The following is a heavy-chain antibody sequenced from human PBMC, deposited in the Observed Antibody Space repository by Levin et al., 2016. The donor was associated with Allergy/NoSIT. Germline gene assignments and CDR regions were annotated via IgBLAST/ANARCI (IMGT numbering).Heavy chain of an antibody. J-gene: IGHJ4*02. CDR1: GGTFSSYA. CDR2: IIPIFGTA. D-gene: IGHD3-22*01. Sequence: SVKVSCKASGGTFSSYAISWVRQAPGQGLEWMGGIIPIFGTANYAQKFQGRVTITADKSTSTAYMELSSLRSEDTAVYYCARVDYYDSSGYYSNWGQGTLVTVSS. V-gene: IGHV1-69*06. CDR3: ARVDYYDSSGYYSN.